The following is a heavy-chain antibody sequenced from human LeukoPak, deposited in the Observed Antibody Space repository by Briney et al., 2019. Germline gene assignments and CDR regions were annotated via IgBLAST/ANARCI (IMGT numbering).Heavy chain of an antibody. CDR2: IYYSGST. CDR3: ARQSSGYSDFDY. J-gene: IGHJ4*02. V-gene: IGHV4-59*08. D-gene: IGHD3-22*01. CDR1: GGSISSYY. Sequence: PSETLSLTCTVSGGSISSYYWSWIRQPPGKGLEWIGYIYYSGSTNYNPSLKSRVTISVDTSKNQFSLKLSSVTAADTAVYYCARQSSGYSDFDYWGQGTLVTVSS.